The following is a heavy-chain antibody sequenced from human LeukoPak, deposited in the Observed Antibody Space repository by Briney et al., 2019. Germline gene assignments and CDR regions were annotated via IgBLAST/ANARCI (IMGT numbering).Heavy chain of an antibody. D-gene: IGHD3-10*01. CDR1: GFTFSSYE. Sequence: GGSLRLSCAASGFTFSSYEMNWVRQAPGKGLEWVSYISSSGSTIYYADSVKGRFTISRDNAKNSLYLQMNSLRAEDTAVYHCARDRNPYYYGSGTWGYFDYWGQGTLVTVSS. V-gene: IGHV3-48*03. CDR3: ARDRNPYYYGSGTWGYFDY. CDR2: ISSSGSTI. J-gene: IGHJ4*02.